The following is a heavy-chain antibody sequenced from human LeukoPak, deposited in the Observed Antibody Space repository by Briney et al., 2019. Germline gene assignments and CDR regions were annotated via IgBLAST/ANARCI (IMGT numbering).Heavy chain of an antibody. V-gene: IGHV3-30-3*01. J-gene: IGHJ4*02. CDR2: ISYDGSNK. CDR3: ARGGEWLDPERTPVDY. D-gene: IGHD6-19*01. Sequence: GRSLRLSCAASGFTFSSYAMHWVRQAPGKGLEWVAVISYDGSNKYYADSVKGRFTISRDNSKNTMYLQRNSLRAEDTAVYYCARGGEWLDPERTPVDYWGQGTLVTVSS. CDR1: GFTFSSYA.